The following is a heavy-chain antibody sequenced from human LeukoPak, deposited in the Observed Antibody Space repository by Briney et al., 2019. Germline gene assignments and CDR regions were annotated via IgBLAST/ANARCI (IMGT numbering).Heavy chain of an antibody. V-gene: IGHV3-9*01. Sequence: GRSLRLSFAASGFTFDDYAMHWVRQAPGKGLEWVSGINWDNGGIVYAASVKGRFTISRDNAKNTLYLQMNSLRAEDTAVYYCARGYDSFSWGQGTLVTVSS. CDR1: GFTFDDYA. J-gene: IGHJ5*02. D-gene: IGHD3-22*01. CDR3: ARGYDSFS. CDR2: INWDNGGI.